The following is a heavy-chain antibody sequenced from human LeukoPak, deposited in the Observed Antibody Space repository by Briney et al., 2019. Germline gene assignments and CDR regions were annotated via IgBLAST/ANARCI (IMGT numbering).Heavy chain of an antibody. V-gene: IGHV3-53*01. D-gene: IGHD2-2*02. CDR1: GFTVSSNY. CDR2: IYSGGST. CDR3: ARDLYPRYGMDV. Sequence: SGGSLRLSCAASGFTVSSNYMSWVRQAPGKGLEWASVIYSGGSTYYADSVKGRFTISRDNSKNTLCLQMNSLRAEDTAVYYCARDLYPRYGMDVWGQGTTVTVSS. J-gene: IGHJ6*02.